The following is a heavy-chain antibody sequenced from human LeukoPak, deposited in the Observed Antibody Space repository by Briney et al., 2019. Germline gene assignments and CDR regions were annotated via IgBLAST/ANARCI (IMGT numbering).Heavy chain of an antibody. CDR1: GYTFTSYY. Sequence: GASVKVSCKASGYTFTSYYMHWVRQAPGQGLEWMGWINPNSGGTNYAQKFQGRVTMTRDTSISTAYMELSRLRSDDTAVYYCARDYRGSGYSWFDPWGQGTLVTVSS. CDR2: INPNSGGT. CDR3: ARDYRGSGYSWFDP. V-gene: IGHV1-2*02. J-gene: IGHJ5*02. D-gene: IGHD3-22*01.